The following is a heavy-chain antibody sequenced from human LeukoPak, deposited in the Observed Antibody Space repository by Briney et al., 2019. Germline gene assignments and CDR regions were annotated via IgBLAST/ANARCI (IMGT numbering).Heavy chain of an antibody. J-gene: IGHJ4*02. D-gene: IGHD6-19*01. V-gene: IGHV3-74*01. CDR2: INSDGSST. Sequence: GGSLRLSCAASGLILITYGMHWVRQAPGKGLVWVSRINSDGSSTSYADSVKGRFTISRDNAKNTLYLQMNSLRAEDTAVYYCARVRIAVAGSFDYWGQGTLVTVSS. CDR3: ARVRIAVAGSFDY. CDR1: GLILITYG.